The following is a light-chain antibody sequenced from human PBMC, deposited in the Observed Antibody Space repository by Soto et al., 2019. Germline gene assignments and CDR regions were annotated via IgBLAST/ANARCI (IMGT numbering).Light chain of an antibody. V-gene: IGKV3-11*01. CDR2: DAF. CDR1: QSVRSY. Sequence: EIVLTQSPATLSLSPGERATLSCRASQSVRSYLAWYQQKPGQTPRLLIYDAFNRATGIPARFSGSGSGTDFTLTISSLELEDFAVYYCQQRGNWPQTFGPGTKVDI. J-gene: IGKJ3*01. CDR3: QQRGNWPQT.